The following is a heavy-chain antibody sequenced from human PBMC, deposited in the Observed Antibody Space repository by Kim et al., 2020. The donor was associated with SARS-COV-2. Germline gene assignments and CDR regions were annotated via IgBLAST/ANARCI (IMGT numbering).Heavy chain of an antibody. CDR3: ARGRFGGSFDY. D-gene: IGHD3-10*01. J-gene: IGHJ4*02. V-gene: IGHV1-3*01. Sequence: NTRYTQKVQGRVPITCDTSASTASMDLTSLRLEDTAVYYCARGRFGGSFDYWGQGTLVTVSS. CDR2: NT.